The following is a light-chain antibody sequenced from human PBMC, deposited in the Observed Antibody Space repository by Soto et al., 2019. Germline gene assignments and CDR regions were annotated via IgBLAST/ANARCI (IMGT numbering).Light chain of an antibody. V-gene: IGLV1-47*01. J-gene: IGLJ3*02. CDR1: SSNIGSNY. CDR2: RNN. Sequence: QSVLTQPPSASGTPGQRVTISCSGSSSNIGSNYVYWYQQLPGTAPKLLIYRNNQRPSGVPDRFSGSKSGTSASLAISGLRLEDESDSYCAAWHVSQRGPVFGRGTKHTVL. CDR3: AAWHVSQRGPV.